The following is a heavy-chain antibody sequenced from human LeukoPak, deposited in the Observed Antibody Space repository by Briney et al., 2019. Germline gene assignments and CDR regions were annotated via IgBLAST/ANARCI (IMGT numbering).Heavy chain of an antibody. CDR1: GFTFSSYA. J-gene: IGHJ6*02. CDR3: AKGRGVNYYYSMDV. D-gene: IGHD2-21*01. Sequence: GGSLRLSCAASGFTFSSYAMSWVRQAPGKGLEWVSAISGSGGSTYYADSVKGRFTISRDNSKNTLYLQMNSLRAEDTAVYYCAKGRGVNYYYSMDVWGQGTTVTVSS. CDR2: ISGSGGST. V-gene: IGHV3-23*01.